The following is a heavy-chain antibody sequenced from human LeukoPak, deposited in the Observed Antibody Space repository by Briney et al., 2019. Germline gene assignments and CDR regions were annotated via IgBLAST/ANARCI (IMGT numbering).Heavy chain of an antibody. V-gene: IGHV3-15*01. J-gene: IGHJ3*02. CDR3: TFYTSGRFDI. CDR2: IKSKSDGGTT. D-gene: IGHD3-10*01. CDR1: GFIFSNAW. Sequence: GESLRLSCAASGFIFSNAWMSWVRQAPGKGLECVGRIKSKSDGGTTEYAAHVKGRFSISRDDSKNTLYLQMNSLKTDDTAVYYCTFYTSGRFDIWGQGTMVTVSS.